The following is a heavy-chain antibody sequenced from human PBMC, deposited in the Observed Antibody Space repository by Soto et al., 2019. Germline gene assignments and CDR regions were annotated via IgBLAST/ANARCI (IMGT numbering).Heavy chain of an antibody. D-gene: IGHD5-12*01. J-gene: IGHJ4*02. CDR2: TYYRSKWYN. V-gene: IGHV6-1*01. Sequence: SQTLSLTCAISGDSVSSNSAAWNWIRQSPSRGLEWLGRTYYRSKWYNDYAVSVKSRITINPDTSKNQFSLQLNSVTPEDTAVYYCVRVGRGYSGYEYQFDYWGQGTLVTVSS. CDR3: VRVGRGYSGYEYQFDY. CDR1: GDSVSSNSAA.